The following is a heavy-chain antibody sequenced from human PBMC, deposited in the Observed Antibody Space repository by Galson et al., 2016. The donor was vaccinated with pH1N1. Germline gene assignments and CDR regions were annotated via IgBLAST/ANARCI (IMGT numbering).Heavy chain of an antibody. CDR1: GGSFDKYA. D-gene: IGHD1-1*01. J-gene: IGHJ6*02. Sequence: SVKVSCKASGGSFDKYAVSWVRQAPGQGLEWMGRIIPIYGTANYAQKFQGRVTITEDEYTTTVYMELNSLISEDTAIYYCARPGRTETTKEGFAWCCGMDVWGQGTTVTVSS. CDR2: IIPIYGTA. V-gene: IGHV1-69*13. CDR3: ARPGRTETTKEGFAWCCGMDV.